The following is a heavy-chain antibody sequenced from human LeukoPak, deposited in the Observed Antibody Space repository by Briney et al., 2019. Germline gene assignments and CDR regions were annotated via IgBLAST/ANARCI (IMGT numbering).Heavy chain of an antibody. J-gene: IGHJ4*02. D-gene: IGHD1-26*01. CDR1: GGSISSDDYY. Sequence: SETLSLTCTVSGGSISSDDYYWTWIRQSPGKGLEWIGYIYHSGNTNYNPSLKSRATISIETSKNQFSLKLRFVTAADTAVYYCASESLGATTGFDYWGRGTLVTVSS. CDR3: ASESLGATTGFDY. CDR2: IYHSGNT. V-gene: IGHV4-30-4*08.